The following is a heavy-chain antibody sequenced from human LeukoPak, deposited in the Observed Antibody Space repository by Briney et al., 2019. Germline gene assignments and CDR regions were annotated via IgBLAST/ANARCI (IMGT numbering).Heavy chain of an antibody. CDR3: APGKFDY. CDR1: GFTFSSYA. Sequence: SGGSLRLSCSASGFTFSSYAMHWVRQAPGKGLEYVSAISHDGDTTYYADSVKGRFTISRDNSENTLYLQMSSLRAEDTAVYYCAPGKFDYWGQGNLVTVSS. CDR2: ISHDGDTT. V-gene: IGHV3-64D*06. J-gene: IGHJ4*02.